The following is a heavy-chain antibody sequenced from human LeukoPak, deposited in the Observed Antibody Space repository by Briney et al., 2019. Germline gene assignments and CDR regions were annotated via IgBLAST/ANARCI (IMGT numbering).Heavy chain of an antibody. CDR3: TREYTAMDKYYYYYYMDV. D-gene: IGHD5-18*01. Sequence: PGGSLRLSCAASGFTFSGSAMHWVRQASGKGLEWVGRIRSKANSYATAYAASVKGRFTISRDDSKNTAYLQMNSLKTEDTAVYYCTREYTAMDKYYYYYYMDVWGKGPTVTVSS. CDR1: GFTFSGSA. J-gene: IGHJ6*03. CDR2: IRSKANSYAT. V-gene: IGHV3-73*01.